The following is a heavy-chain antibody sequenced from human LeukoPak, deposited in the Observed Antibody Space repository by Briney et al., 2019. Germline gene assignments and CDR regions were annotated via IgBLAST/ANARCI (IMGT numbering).Heavy chain of an antibody. Sequence: SQTLSLTCAISGDSVSSNRTAWNWLRQSPSRGLEWLGGTYYRSKLYNDYAVSVKSRIVINPDTSKNQFSLQLNSVTPEDTAVYYCAIITSGGTGYFDHWGQGSLVTVSS. CDR1: GDSVSSNRTA. CDR3: AIITSGGTGYFDH. J-gene: IGHJ4*02. D-gene: IGHD3-10*01. V-gene: IGHV6-1*01. CDR2: TYYRSKLYN.